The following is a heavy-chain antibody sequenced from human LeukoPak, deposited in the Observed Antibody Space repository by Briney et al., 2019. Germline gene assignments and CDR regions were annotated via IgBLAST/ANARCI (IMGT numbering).Heavy chain of an antibody. J-gene: IGHJ3*02. D-gene: IGHD3-22*01. CDR3: ARPTDYYDRQVVPPEVFDI. CDR1: GGSISSSSYY. Sequence: PSETLSLTCTVSGGSISSSSYYWGWIRQPPGKGLEWIGSIYYSGSTYYNPSLKSRVTISVDTSKNQFSLKLSSVTAADTAVYYCARPTDYYDRQVVPPEVFDIWGQGTMVTVSS. CDR2: IYYSGST. V-gene: IGHV4-39*07.